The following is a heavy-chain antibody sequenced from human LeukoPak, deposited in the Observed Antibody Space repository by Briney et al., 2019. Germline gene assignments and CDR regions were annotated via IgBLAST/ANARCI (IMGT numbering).Heavy chain of an antibody. J-gene: IGHJ4*02. CDR1: GGSISSYY. CDR3: ARQNSGSYSFDY. Sequence: SETLSLTCTVSGGSISSYYWSWIRQPPGKGLEWIGYIYYSGSTNYNPSLKSRVTISVDTSKNQFSLKLSSVTAADTAVYYCARQNSGSYSFDYWGQETLVTVSS. V-gene: IGHV4-59*08. D-gene: IGHD1-26*01. CDR2: IYYSGST.